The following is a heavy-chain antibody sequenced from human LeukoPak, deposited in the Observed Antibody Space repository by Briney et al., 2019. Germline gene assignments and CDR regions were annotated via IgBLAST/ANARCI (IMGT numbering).Heavy chain of an antibody. J-gene: IGHJ4*02. D-gene: IGHD3-10*01. CDR3: ARGGVFKRYYYGSGSREFDY. Sequence: ASVKVSYKASGGTFSSYAISWVRQAPGQGLEWMGGIIPIFGTANYAQKFQGRVTITADESTSTAYMELSSLRSEDTAVYYCARGGVFKRYYYGSGSREFDYWGQGTLVTVSS. CDR1: GGTFSSYA. V-gene: IGHV1-69*13. CDR2: IIPIFGTA.